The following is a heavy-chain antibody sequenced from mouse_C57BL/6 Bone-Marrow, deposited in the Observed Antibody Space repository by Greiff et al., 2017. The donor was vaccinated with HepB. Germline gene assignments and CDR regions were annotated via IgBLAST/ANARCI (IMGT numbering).Heavy chain of an antibody. Sequence: QVQLKQPGAELVKPGASVKLSCKASGYTFTSYWMHWVKQRPGRGLEWIGRIDPNSGGTKYNEKLKSKATLTVDKPSSTAYMQLSSLTSEDSAVYYCAREGNYYGSSYPPFAYWGQGTLVTVSA. CDR1: GYTFTSYW. CDR3: AREGNYYGSSYPPFAY. D-gene: IGHD1-1*01. V-gene: IGHV1-72*01. J-gene: IGHJ3*01. CDR2: IDPNSGGT.